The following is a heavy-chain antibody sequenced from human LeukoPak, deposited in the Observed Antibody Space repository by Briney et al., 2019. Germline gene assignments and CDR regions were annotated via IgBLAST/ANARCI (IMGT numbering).Heavy chain of an antibody. CDR2: VYYSGST. CDR1: GDSISSSLYY. Sequence: SETLSLTCSVSGDSISSSLYYWGWLRQPPGKGLEWLGSVYYSGSTYYNPSLKSRVTISADTSKNQSSLKLTSVTAADTAVYYCASRDWFESRTFDIWGQGTMVTVSS. V-gene: IGHV4-39*01. D-gene: IGHD3/OR15-3a*01. CDR3: ASRDWFESRTFDI. J-gene: IGHJ3*02.